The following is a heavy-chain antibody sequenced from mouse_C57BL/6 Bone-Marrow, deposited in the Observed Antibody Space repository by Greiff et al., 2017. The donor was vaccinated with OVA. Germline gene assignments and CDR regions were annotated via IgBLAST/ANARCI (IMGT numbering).Heavy chain of an antibody. CDR2: INPSSGYT. J-gene: IGHJ1*03. Sequence: QVQLQQSGAELAKPGASVKLSCKASGYTFTSYWMHWVKQRPGQGLEWIGYINPSSGYTKYNQKFKDKATLTADKSYSTAYMQLSSLTYEDSAVDYCARCLLYGFNWYFDVWGTGTTVTVSS. D-gene: IGHD2-2*01. CDR1: GYTFTSYW. V-gene: IGHV1-7*01. CDR3: ARCLLYGFNWYFDV.